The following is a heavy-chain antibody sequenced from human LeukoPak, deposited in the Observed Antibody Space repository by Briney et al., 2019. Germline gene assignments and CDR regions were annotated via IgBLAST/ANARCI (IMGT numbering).Heavy chain of an antibody. CDR1: GGSISSGGYS. J-gene: IGHJ5*02. CDR3: ARVRGYYSRFDP. D-gene: IGHD3-22*01. V-gene: IGHV4-34*01. Sequence: PSETLSLTCAVSGGSISSGGYSWSWIRQPPGKGLEWIGEINHSGSTNYNPSLKSRVTISVDTSKNQFSLKLSSVTAADTAVYYCARVRGYYSRFDPWGQGTLVTVSS. CDR2: INHSGST.